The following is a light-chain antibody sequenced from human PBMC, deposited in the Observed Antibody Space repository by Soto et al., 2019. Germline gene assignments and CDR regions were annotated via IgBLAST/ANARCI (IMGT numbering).Light chain of an antibody. Sequence: QSALTQPASVSGSPGQSITISCTGTNSDVGSYNYVSWFQQHPGKAPKFLIYDVSNRPSGVSNRFSGSKSGDTASLTISGLQAEDEADYYCRSYSSISTRVIFGGGTKLTVL. CDR3: RSYSSISTRVI. V-gene: IGLV2-14*01. CDR1: NSDVGSYNY. CDR2: DVS. J-gene: IGLJ2*01.